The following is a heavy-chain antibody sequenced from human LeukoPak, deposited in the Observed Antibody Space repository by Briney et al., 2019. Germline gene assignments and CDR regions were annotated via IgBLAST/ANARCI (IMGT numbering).Heavy chain of an antibody. CDR1: GGSISSYY. Sequence: SETLSLTCTVSGGSISSYYWSWARQPPGKGLEWIGEISYRGSTNYNPSLKSRVTISVDTSKNQLSLKLSSVTAADTAVYYCARERRGATTMGDWFDPWGQGTLVTVSS. J-gene: IGHJ5*02. D-gene: IGHD1-26*01. CDR3: ARERRGATTMGDWFDP. V-gene: IGHV4-59*01. CDR2: ISYRGST.